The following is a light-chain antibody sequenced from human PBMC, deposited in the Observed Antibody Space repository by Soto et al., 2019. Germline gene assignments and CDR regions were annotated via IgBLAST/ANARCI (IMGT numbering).Light chain of an antibody. V-gene: IGLV2-8*01. CDR2: EVN. Sequence: QSALTQPPSVSGSPGQSVTISCTGTSSDVGAYNYVSWYQQHPGKVPQLIIYEVNRRPSGVPDRFSGSKSGNTASLTVSGLQAEDETDYFCSSYAGSNNLILFGGGTKLTVL. J-gene: IGLJ2*01. CDR3: SSYAGSNNLIL. CDR1: SSDVGAYNY.